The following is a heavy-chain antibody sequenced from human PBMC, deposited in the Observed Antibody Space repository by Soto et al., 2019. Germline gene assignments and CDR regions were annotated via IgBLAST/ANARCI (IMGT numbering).Heavy chain of an antibody. J-gene: IGHJ6*02. Sequence: ASVKVSFKASGYTFISYDLSWVRQAPGHGLEWLGRITPYNGNTNYAQKFQGRVTMTSDTSTNTAYLDLRSLRSGDTAVYYCARDLQTRFSWGSTTPQYSYYGMEVWGQGTTVTVSS. CDR1: GYTFISYD. V-gene: IGHV1-18*01. D-gene: IGHD3-16*01. CDR3: ARDLQTRFSWGSTTPQYSYYGMEV. CDR2: ITPYNGNT.